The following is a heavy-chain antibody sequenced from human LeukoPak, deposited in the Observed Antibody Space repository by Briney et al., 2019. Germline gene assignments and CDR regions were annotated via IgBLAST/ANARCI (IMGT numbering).Heavy chain of an antibody. V-gene: IGHV1-8*01. CDR1: GYTFTSYD. CDR2: MNPNSGNT. D-gene: IGHD5-12*01. CDR3: ARDTRYNGYDPAFSDY. Sequence: GASVKVSCKASGYTFTSYDINWVRQATGQGLEWMGWMNPNSGNTGYAQKFQGRVTMTRNTSISTAYMELSSLRSDDTAVYYCARDTRYNGYDPAFSDYWGQGTLVTVSS. J-gene: IGHJ4*02.